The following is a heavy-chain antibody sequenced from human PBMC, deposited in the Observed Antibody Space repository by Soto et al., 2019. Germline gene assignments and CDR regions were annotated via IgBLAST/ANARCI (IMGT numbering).Heavy chain of an antibody. D-gene: IGHD6-13*01. V-gene: IGHV1-69*01. Sequence: QVQLVQSGAEVKKPGSSVKVSCKASGGNFSSYAISWLRQAPGQGLEWMGGIIPVFRTTNYEQKLQGRVTITAAGSTSTAYMELSSLTSADTAVYYCARSSPYSLIHTPAGNKYYYPMDVWGQGTTVTVSS. CDR3: ARSSPYSLIHTPAGNKYYYPMDV. J-gene: IGHJ6*02. CDR2: IIPVFRTT. CDR1: GGNFSSYA.